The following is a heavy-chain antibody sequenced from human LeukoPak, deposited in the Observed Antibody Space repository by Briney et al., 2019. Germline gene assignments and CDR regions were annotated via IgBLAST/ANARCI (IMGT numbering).Heavy chain of an antibody. CDR2: IYTSGST. CDR3: ARWGIAAAGGAYYFDY. J-gene: IGHJ4*02. CDR1: GFTFSSYA. V-gene: IGHV4-4*07. Sequence: GSLRLSCAASGFTFSSYAMSWIRQPAGKGLEWIGRIYTSGSTNYNPSLKSRVTMSVDTSKNQFSLKLSSVTAADTAVYYCARWGIAAAGGAYYFDYWGQGTLVTVSS. D-gene: IGHD6-13*01.